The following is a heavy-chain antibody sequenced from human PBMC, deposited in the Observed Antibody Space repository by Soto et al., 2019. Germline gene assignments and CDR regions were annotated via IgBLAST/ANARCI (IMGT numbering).Heavy chain of an antibody. D-gene: IGHD3-22*01. CDR3: AKDLSYDSSGYFS. CDR1: GFTFSSYG. J-gene: IGHJ4*02. Sequence: GGSLRLSCAASGFTFSSYGMHWVRQAPGKGLEWVAVISYDGSNKYYADSVKGRFTISRDNSKNTLYLQMNSLRAEDTAVCYCAKDLSYDSSGYFSWGQGTLVTVSS. CDR2: ISYDGSNK. V-gene: IGHV3-30*18.